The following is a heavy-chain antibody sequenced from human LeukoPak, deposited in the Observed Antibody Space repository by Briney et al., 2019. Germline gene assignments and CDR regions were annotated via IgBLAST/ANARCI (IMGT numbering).Heavy chain of an antibody. Sequence: GGSLRLSCVGSGFTFRSHAMSWVRQAPEKGLEFVSGIYENGGTTYYADSVKGRFSISRDNSKNTLYLQMDSLRGEDTAVYYCAKDFRIGYSAHFDHWGQGALVTVSS. CDR3: AKDFRIGYSAHFDH. CDR2: IYENGGTT. V-gene: IGHV3-23*01. D-gene: IGHD2-21*01. J-gene: IGHJ4*02. CDR1: GFTFRSHA.